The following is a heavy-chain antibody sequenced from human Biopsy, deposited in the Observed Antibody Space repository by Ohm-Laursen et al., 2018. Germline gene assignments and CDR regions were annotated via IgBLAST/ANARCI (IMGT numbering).Heavy chain of an antibody. V-gene: IGHV4-4*07. CDR3: ARTPGKAVAGRFLDL. D-gene: IGHD6-19*01. J-gene: IGHJ2*01. Sequence: LSLTCSVSGGPTNDYFWSWIRQPAGETLEWIGRIYSSGGSSYNPSLKSRISMSMDTSNNQFSLTLTSVTAADTAVYYCARTPGKAVAGRFLDLWGRGTLVTVSS. CDR1: GGPTNDYF. CDR2: IYSSGGS.